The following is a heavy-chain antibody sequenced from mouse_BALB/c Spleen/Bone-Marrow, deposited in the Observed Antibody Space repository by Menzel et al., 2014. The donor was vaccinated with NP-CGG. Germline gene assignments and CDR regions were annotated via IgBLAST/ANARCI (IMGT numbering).Heavy chain of an antibody. V-gene: IGHV1S82*01. CDR1: GYSFTSYW. CDR2: IHPSGSET. Sequence: QVQLKQSGAELVRPGASVKLSCKASGYSFTSYWMNWVKQRPGQGLEWIGMIHPSGSETRLNQNFKDKSTLTVDKSSSIAYMQLSCPASEDSSVYCCSRSRGEGYWGQGTLVTVSA. J-gene: IGHJ3*01. D-gene: IGHD1-1*01. CDR3: SRSRGEGY.